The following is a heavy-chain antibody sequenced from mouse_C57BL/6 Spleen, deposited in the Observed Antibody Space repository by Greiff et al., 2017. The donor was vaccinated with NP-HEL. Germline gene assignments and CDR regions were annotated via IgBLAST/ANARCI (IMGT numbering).Heavy chain of an antibody. CDR2: IDPSDSYT. D-gene: IGHD2-5*01. J-gene: IGHJ4*01. Sequence: QVQLKQPGAELVKPGASVKLSCKASGYTFTSYWMQWVKQRPGQGLEWIGEIDPSDSYTNYNQKFKGKATLTVDTSSSTAYMQLSSLTSEDSAVYYCARYPSNSYAMDYWGQGTSVTVSS. CDR3: ARYPSNSYAMDY. V-gene: IGHV1-50*01. CDR1: GYTFTSYW.